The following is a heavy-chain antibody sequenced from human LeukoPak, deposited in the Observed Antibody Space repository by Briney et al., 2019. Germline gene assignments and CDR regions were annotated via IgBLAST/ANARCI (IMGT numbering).Heavy chain of an antibody. V-gene: IGHV3-23*01. Sequence: GGSLRLSCAASGFTFSSYAMSWVRQAPGKGLEWVSGISGSGGSTYYADSVKGRFTISRDTSKNALYLQMNSLRVEDTAVYYCAKVGQNYDILTYYFDYWGQGTLVTVSS. D-gene: IGHD3-9*01. CDR3: AKVGQNYDILTYYFDY. CDR2: ISGSGGST. J-gene: IGHJ4*02. CDR1: GFTFSSYA.